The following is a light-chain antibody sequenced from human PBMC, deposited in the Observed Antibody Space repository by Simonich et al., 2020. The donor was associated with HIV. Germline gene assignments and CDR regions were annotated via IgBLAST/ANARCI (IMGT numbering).Light chain of an antibody. CDR1: KSISSY. CDR3: QQYNTYPRT. V-gene: IGKV1-5*03. CDR2: EAS. J-gene: IGKJ1*01. Sequence: DIQMTQSPSSLSASVGDKVTITCRASKSISSYLNWYQKKPGKAPKLLIYEASTLESGVPSRFSGSGSGTEFTLTISGLQPDDFATYYCQQYNTYPRTFGQGTKVEI.